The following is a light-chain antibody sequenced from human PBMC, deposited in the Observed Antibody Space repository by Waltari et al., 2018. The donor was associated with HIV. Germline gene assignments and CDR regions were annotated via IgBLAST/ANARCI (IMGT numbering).Light chain of an antibody. V-gene: IGLV3-25*03. Sequence: PGQTARITCSGDALPKQYAYWYQQKPGQAPVLVIYKDSERPSGIPERFSGSSSGTTVTLTISGVQAEDEADYYCQSADSSGTYVVFGGGTKLTVL. CDR1: ALPKQY. CDR3: QSADSSGTYVV. CDR2: KDS. J-gene: IGLJ2*01.